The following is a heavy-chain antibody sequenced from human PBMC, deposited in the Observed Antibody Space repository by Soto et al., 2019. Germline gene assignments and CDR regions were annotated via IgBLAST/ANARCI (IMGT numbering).Heavy chain of an antibody. CDR1: GFTVSSNY. Sequence: GGSLRLSCAASGFTVSSNYMSWVRQAPGKGLEWVSVIYSGGSTYYAHSVKGRFTISRDNSKNTLYLQMNSLRAEDTAVYYCARGYDILTGNDYWGQGTLVTVSS. V-gene: IGHV3-53*01. CDR3: ARGYDILTGNDY. D-gene: IGHD3-9*01. J-gene: IGHJ4*02. CDR2: IYSGGST.